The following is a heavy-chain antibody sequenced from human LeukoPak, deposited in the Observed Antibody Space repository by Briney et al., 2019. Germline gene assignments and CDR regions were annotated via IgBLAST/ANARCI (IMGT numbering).Heavy chain of an antibody. J-gene: IGHJ4*02. D-gene: IGHD4-17*01. CDR1: GGSISSSDW. CDR3: VSVYEYGDHFT. CDR2: IYRSENP. Sequence: PSGTLSLTCAVSGGSISSSDWWSWVRQPPGRGLEWIGYIYRSENPSYNPSLKGRVTMSADKSKNQFSLRLSSVTAADTAVYFCVSVYEYGDHFTWGRGTQVMVSS. V-gene: IGHV4-4*02.